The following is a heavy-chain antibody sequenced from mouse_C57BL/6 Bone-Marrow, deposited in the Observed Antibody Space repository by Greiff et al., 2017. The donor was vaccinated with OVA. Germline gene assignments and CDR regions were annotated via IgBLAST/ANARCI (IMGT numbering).Heavy chain of an antibody. CDR3: ARYGYDETWFAY. CDR2: INPNNGGT. J-gene: IGHJ3*01. V-gene: IGHV1-18*01. D-gene: IGHD2-2*01. Sequence: EVKLQESGPELVKPGASVKIPCKASGYTFTDYNMDWVKQSHGKSLEWIGDINPNNGGTIYNQKFKGKATLTVDKSSSTAYMELRSLTSEDTAVYYCARYGYDETWFAYWGQGTLVTVSA. CDR1: GYTFTDYN.